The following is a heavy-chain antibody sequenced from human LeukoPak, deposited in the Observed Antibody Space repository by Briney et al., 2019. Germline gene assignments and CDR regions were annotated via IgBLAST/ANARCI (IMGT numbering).Heavy chain of an antibody. J-gene: IGHJ4*02. V-gene: IGHV1-18*04. Sequence: ASVKVSCKASGYTFTDYYIHWVRQAPGQGLEWMGWISAYNGNTNYAQKLQGRVTMTTDTSTSTAYMELRSLRSDDTAVYYCARDRTQWLVRNTGFDYWGQGTLVTVSS. CDR3: ARDRTQWLVRNTGFDY. CDR1: GYTFTDYY. CDR2: ISAYNGNT. D-gene: IGHD6-19*01.